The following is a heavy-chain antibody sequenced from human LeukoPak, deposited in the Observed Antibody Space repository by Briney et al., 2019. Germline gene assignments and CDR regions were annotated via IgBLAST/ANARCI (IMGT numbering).Heavy chain of an antibody. J-gene: IGHJ6*03. V-gene: IGHV4-34*01. D-gene: IGHD1-7*01. CDR2: INDSGRI. CDR1: VWSFSNYY. Sequence: PSETLSLTCAVYVWSFSNYYWIWIRQPPGKGLEWIGEINDSGRINYNPSLMSRVTVSVDTSKNQFSLRLTSVTATDTAVYYCARRWNYGRNYYIDVWGNGATVSVSS. CDR3: ARRWNYGRNYYIDV.